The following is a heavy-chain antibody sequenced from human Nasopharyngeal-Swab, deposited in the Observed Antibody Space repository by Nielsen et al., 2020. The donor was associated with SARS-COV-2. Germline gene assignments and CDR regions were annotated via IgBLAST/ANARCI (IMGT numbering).Heavy chain of an antibody. CDR1: GFTFSSYA. J-gene: IGHJ4*02. Sequence: GESLKISCAASGFTFSSYAMSWVRQAPGKGLEWVSGISGSGGSTYYADSVKGRFTISRDNSKNTLYLQMNSLRAEDTAVYYCAKEGGPTTIVVVIPYYFDHWGQGTLVTVSS. CDR3: AKEGGPTTIVVVIPYYFDH. V-gene: IGHV3-23*01. D-gene: IGHD3-22*01. CDR2: ISGSGGST.